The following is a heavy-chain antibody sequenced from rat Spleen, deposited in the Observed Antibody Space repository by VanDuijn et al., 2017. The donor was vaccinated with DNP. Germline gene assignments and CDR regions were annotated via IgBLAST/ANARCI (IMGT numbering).Heavy chain of an antibody. Sequence: EVQLVESGGGLVQPGRSMKLSCAASGFAFTNYYMAWVRQAPTKGLEWVATISYDGSGTYYRESVKGRFTISRDNAKSTLFLQMDSLRSEDTATYYCARPDYWGQGVMVTVSS. V-gene: IGHV5-7*01. CDR3: ARPDY. CDR2: ISYDGSGT. CDR1: GFAFTNYY. J-gene: IGHJ2*01.